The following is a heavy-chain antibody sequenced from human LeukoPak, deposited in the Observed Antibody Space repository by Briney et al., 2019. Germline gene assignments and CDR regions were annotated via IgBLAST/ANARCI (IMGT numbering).Heavy chain of an antibody. CDR1: GFTFGSYG. CDR3: ARDLIPTRTFYSDYYYYYGMDV. J-gene: IGHJ6*02. D-gene: IGHD2-15*01. V-gene: IGHV3-33*01. Sequence: GGSLRLSCAASGFTFGSYGMHWVRQAPGKGLEWVAVIWYDGSNKYYADSVKGRFTISRDNSKNTLDLQMNSLRAEDTAVYYCARDLIPTRTFYSDYYYYYGMDVWGQGTTVTVSS. CDR2: IWYDGSNK.